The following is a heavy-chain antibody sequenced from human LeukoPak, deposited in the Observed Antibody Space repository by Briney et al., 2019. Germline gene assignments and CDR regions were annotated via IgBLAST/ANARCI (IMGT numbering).Heavy chain of an antibody. D-gene: IGHD6-19*01. CDR1: GGSISSYH. CDR3: ARGLAVADFDY. Sequence: SETLSLTCTVSGGSISSYHWSWIRQPPGKGLECIGYMYHSGSTNYNPSPKSRVTISVDTSKNQFSLKLSSVTAADTAVYYCARGLAVADFDYWGQGTLVTVSS. CDR2: MYHSGST. V-gene: IGHV4-59*01. J-gene: IGHJ4*02.